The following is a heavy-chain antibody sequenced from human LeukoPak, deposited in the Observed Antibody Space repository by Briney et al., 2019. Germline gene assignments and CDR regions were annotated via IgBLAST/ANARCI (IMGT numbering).Heavy chain of an antibody. CDR3: ARAPRDTLYSMVY. Sequence: PGGSLRLSCAASGFTVSGNYMSWVRQAPGKGLEWVSVIYSGGSTYYADSVKGRFTISRDNSKNTLYLQMNSLRAEDTAVYYCARAPRDTLYSMVYWGQGTLVTVSS. D-gene: IGHD6-13*01. CDR2: IYSGGST. CDR1: GFTVSGNY. V-gene: IGHV3-53*01. J-gene: IGHJ4*02.